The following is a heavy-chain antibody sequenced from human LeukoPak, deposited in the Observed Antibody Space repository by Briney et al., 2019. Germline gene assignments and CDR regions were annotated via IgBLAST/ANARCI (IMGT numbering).Heavy chain of an antibody. CDR2: INPNSGAT. V-gene: IGHV1-2*02. J-gene: IGHJ6*02. Sequence: ASVKVSCKASGYTFIAYYIHWVRPAPGQGLEWMGWINPNSGATNSAQKFLRRVTMTRDTSSSSAYMDLSRLTSDDTAVYYCARSSTDFYFYGMDAWGQGTTVTVSS. CDR1: GYTFIAYY. CDR3: ARSSTDFYFYGMDA. D-gene: IGHD4-17*01.